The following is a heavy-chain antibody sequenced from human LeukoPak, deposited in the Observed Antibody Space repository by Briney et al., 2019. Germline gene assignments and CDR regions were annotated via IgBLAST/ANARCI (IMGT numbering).Heavy chain of an antibody. V-gene: IGHV4-59*01. Sequence: SETLSLTCTVSGGSISSYYWSWIRQPPGKGLEWIGYIYYSGSTNYNPSLKSRVTISVDTSKNQFSLKLSSVTAADTAVYYCARGRGRWLHRDAFDIWGQGTMVTVSS. CDR2: IYYSGST. J-gene: IGHJ3*02. CDR1: GGSISSYY. CDR3: ARGRGRWLHRDAFDI. D-gene: IGHD5-24*01.